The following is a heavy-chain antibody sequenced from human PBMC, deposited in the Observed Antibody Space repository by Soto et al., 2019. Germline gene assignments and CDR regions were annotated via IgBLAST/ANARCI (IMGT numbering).Heavy chain of an antibody. Sequence: ASVKVCCKASGHTFTSYGISWVRQAPGQEIEWMGWISAYNGNTNYAQKLQGRVTMNTDTSTSTAYMELRSLRSDDTAEYYCAREDVAAGDVDYWGQGILVSVSS. V-gene: IGHV1-18*01. J-gene: IGHJ4*02. D-gene: IGHD6-13*01. CDR3: AREDVAAGDVDY. CDR1: GHTFTSYG. CDR2: ISAYNGNT.